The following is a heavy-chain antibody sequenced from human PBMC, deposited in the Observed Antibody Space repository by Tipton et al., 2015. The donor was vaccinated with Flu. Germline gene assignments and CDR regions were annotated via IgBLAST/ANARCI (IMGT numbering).Heavy chain of an antibody. CDR2: SYNSEYT. CDR1: GGALSYYY. V-gene: IGHV4-59*03. CDR3: AGSGWYAGDY. J-gene: IGHJ4*02. Sequence: TLSLTCTVSGGALSYYYWSWIRQPPGKPLEWIGYSYNSEYTNYNPSLKSRVIISGDMSKNQFSLKVNSVTAADTAVYYCAGSGWYAGDYWGQGTLVTVSS. D-gene: IGHD6-19*01.